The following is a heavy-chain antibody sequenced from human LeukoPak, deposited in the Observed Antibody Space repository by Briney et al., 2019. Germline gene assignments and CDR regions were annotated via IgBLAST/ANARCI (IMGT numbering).Heavy chain of an antibody. D-gene: IGHD6-19*01. CDR1: GGSISSSNW. Sequence: SETLSLTCAVSGGSISSSNWWSWVRQPPGKGLEWIGEIYHSGSTNYNPSLKSRVTISVDKSKNQFSLKLSSVTAADTAVYYCAREQWLAPSYFDYWGQGTLVTVSS. J-gene: IGHJ4*02. CDR3: AREQWLAPSYFDY. CDR2: IYHSGST. V-gene: IGHV4-4*02.